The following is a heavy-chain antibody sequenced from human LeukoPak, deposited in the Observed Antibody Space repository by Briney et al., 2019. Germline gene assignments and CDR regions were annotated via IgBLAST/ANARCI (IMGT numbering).Heavy chain of an antibody. Sequence: ASVKVSCKASGGTFSSYAISWVRQAPGQGLERMGRIIPIFGTANYAQKFQGRVTITTDESTSTAYMELSSLRSEDTAVYYCARGRSSSSDPFDYWGQGTLVTVSS. V-gene: IGHV1-69*05. CDR2: IIPIFGTA. D-gene: IGHD6-6*01. CDR1: GGTFSSYA. J-gene: IGHJ4*02. CDR3: ARGRSSSSDPFDY.